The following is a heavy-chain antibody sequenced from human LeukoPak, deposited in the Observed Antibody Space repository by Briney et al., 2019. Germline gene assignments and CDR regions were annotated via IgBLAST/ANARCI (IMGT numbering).Heavy chain of an antibody. D-gene: IGHD3-22*01. J-gene: IGHJ4*02. Sequence: GASAKVSCKASGYTFTSYGISWVRQAPGQGLEWMGRISAYNGNTNYAQKLQGRVTMTTDTSTSTAYMELRSLRSDDTAVYYCARDLYYYDSSGYPYAGFFGYWGQGTLVTVSS. V-gene: IGHV1-18*01. CDR2: ISAYNGNT. CDR1: GYTFTSYG. CDR3: ARDLYYYDSSGYPYAGFFGY.